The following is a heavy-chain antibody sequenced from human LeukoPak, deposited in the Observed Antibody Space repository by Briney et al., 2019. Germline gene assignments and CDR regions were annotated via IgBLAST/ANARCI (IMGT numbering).Heavy chain of an antibody. J-gene: IGHJ5*02. Sequence: SETLSLTCTVSGGSISSSSYYWGSIRQPPGKGLEWIGRILYSGSTYSIPSLKSRVTISVDTSKNQFSLKLSSVTAADTAVYYCARHGHYYGSGSFAWGQGTLVTVSS. V-gene: IGHV4-39*01. CDR1: GGSISSSSYY. D-gene: IGHD3-10*01. CDR3: ARHGHYYGSGSFA. CDR2: ILYSGST.